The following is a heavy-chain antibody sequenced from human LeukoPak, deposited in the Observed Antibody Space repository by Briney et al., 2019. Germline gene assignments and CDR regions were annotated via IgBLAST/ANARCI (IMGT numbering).Heavy chain of an antibody. CDR2: IYYSGST. V-gene: IGHV4-39*07. D-gene: IGHD3-9*01. CDR1: GGSISSSSYY. J-gene: IGHJ2*01. CDR3: ARVGYYDILSGYYSWYFDL. Sequence: PSETLSLTCTVSGGSISSSSYYWGWIRQPPGKGLEWIGSIYYSGSTYYNPSLKSRVTISVDTSKNQFSLKLSSVTAADTAVYYCARVGYYDILSGYYSWYFDLWGRGTLVTVSS.